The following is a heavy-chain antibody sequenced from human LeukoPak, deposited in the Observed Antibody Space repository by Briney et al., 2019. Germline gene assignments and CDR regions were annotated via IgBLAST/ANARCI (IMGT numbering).Heavy chain of an antibody. CDR2: IYYSGST. V-gene: IGHV4-39*01. CDR3: ARLYGSGRAIDY. J-gene: IGHJ4*02. CDR1: GGSISSSSYY. Sequence: SETLSLTCTVSGGSISSSSYYWGWIRQPPGKGLEWIGSIYYSGSTYYNPSLKSRITISVDTSKNQFSLKLSSVTAADTAVYYCARLYGSGRAIDYWGQGTLVTVSS. D-gene: IGHD3-10*01.